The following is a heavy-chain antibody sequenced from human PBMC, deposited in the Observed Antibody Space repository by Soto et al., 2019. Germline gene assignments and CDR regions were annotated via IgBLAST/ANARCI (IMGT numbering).Heavy chain of an antibody. D-gene: IGHD3-10*01. CDR2: IKQDGSEK. J-gene: IGHJ3*02. Sequence: EVQLVESGGGLVQPGGSLRLSCAASGFTFSSYWMTWVRQAPGKGLEWVANIKQDGSEKFYVDSVKGRFTISRDNAKNSLYMQMNSLRAEATAVYYCARGAGSYFRRVVGAFDIWGQGTMVTVSS. CDR1: GFTFSSYW. V-gene: IGHV3-7*04. CDR3: ARGAGSYFRRVVGAFDI.